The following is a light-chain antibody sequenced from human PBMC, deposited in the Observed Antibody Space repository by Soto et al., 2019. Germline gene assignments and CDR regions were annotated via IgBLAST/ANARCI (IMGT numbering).Light chain of an antibody. V-gene: IGKV1-9*01. J-gene: IGKJ1*01. CDR3: HQLNFDSWP. Sequence: IHFTQSPSPLSPSVGDRVTITCRASPGSSTSSAWYQHRPGQPPRLLIYASSTWHGGVTARFSGSGPGTDVSLTISSVQHEDFAPYYCHQLNFDSWPFGPGTKVDIK. CDR1: PGSSTS. CDR2: ASS.